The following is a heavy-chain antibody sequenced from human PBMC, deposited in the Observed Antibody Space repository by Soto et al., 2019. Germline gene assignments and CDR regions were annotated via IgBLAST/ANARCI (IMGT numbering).Heavy chain of an antibody. CDR3: ARGRGYSYGLDP. D-gene: IGHD5-18*01. Sequence: SETLSLTCTLSGDSISSNNNYWSWIRQPPGEGLEWIGFISYSGTTSYSPSLKSRVAISLDTSKNQFSLSLSSVPAADTAVYYCARGRGYSYGLDPWGQGTLVTVS. CDR1: GDSISSNNNY. V-gene: IGHV4-30-4*01. CDR2: ISYSGTT. J-gene: IGHJ5*02.